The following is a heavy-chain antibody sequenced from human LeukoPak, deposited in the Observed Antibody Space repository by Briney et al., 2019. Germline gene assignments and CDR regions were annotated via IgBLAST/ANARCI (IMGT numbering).Heavy chain of an antibody. D-gene: IGHD5-24*01. CDR3: APTKSVQSYYYYGLAV. CDR2: INPNRGDT. J-gene: IGHJ6*02. CDR1: GYTFTGYY. Sequence: ASVKVSCKASGYTFTGYYMHWVRQAPGQGLEWMGWINPNRGDTNFAQKFQGRVTMTRDTSISTAYMELNSLTSDDTAVYYCAPTKSVQSYYYYGLAVWGQGTTVTVSS. V-gene: IGHV1-2*02.